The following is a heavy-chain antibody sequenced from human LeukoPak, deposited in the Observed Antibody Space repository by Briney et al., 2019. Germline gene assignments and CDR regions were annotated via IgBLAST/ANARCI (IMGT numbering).Heavy chain of an antibody. V-gene: IGHV1-69*04. CDR2: IIPILGIA. J-gene: IGHJ4*02. CDR3: ALERRNGATDVFDY. D-gene: IGHD1-26*01. CDR1: GGTFSSYA. Sequence: SVKVSFKASGGTFSSYAISWVRQAPGQGLEWMGRIIPILGIANYAQKFQGRVMITADKSTSTAYMELSSLRSEDTAVYYCALERRNGATDVFDYWGQGTLVTVSS.